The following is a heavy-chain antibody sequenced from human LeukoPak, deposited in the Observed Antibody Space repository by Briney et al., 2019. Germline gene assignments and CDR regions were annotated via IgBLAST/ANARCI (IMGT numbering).Heavy chain of an antibody. CDR2: INPNSGGT. D-gene: IGHD6-13*01. Sequence: ASVKVSCKASGYTFTGYYMHWVRQAPGQGLEWMGWINPNSGGTNYAQKFQGRVTMTRDTSISTAYMELSRLRSDDTAVYYCARVKEGSSWYFDHWGQGTLVTVSS. V-gene: IGHV1-2*02. CDR3: ARVKEGSSWYFDH. J-gene: IGHJ4*02. CDR1: GYTFTGYY.